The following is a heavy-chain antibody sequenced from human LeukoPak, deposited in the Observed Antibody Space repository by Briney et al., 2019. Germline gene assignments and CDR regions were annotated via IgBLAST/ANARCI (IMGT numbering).Heavy chain of an antibody. D-gene: IGHD2-2*01. CDR3: AKDFVVVPAAMTSLYYYYYGMDV. J-gene: IGHJ6*02. CDR2: ISYDGSNK. CDR1: GFTFSSYG. V-gene: IGHV3-30*18. Sequence: GGSLRLSCAASGFTFSSYGMHWVRQAPGKGLEWVAVISYDGSNKYYADSVKGRFTISRDNSKNTLYLQMNSLRAEDTAVYYCAKDFVVVPAAMTSLYYYYYGMDVWGQGTTVTVSS.